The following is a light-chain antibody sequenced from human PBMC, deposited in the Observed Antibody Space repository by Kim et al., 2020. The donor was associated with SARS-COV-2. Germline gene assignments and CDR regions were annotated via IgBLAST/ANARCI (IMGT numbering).Light chain of an antibody. CDR3: QQYYSTLSLT. CDR1: QSVLYSSNNKNY. Sequence: TTNCKSSQSVLYSSNNKNYLAWYQQKPGQPPKLLIYWASTRESGVPDRFSGSGSGTDFTLTISSLQAEDVAVYYCQQYYSTLSLTFGGGTKVDIK. V-gene: IGKV4-1*01. J-gene: IGKJ4*01. CDR2: WAS.